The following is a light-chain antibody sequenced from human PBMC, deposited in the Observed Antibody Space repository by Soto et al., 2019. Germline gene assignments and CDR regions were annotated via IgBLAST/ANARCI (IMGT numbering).Light chain of an antibody. CDR3: QQSDNLPLT. CDR1: QSVSSH. CDR2: RAS. V-gene: IGKV1-39*01. Sequence: DIQLNQSPSSLSASVGDRVTITCRASQSVSSHLNWYQQKPGKAPKVLMYRASSLQSGVPSRFSGSGSGTDFTLTISSLQPEDIATYYCQQSDNLPLTFSGGTKVDIK. J-gene: IGKJ4*01.